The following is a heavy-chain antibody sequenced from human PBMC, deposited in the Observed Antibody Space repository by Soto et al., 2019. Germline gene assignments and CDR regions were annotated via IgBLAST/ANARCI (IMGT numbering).Heavy chain of an antibody. D-gene: IGHD3-22*01. V-gene: IGHV3-15*07. Sequence: PGGSLRLSCVASGFTFSNAWMNWVRQAPGKGLEWVGRIKSKTDGETTDYAAPVKGRFTISRDDSKNTLYLQMNSLKTEDTAVFYCTTLVHYYDSSPLDVWGQGTKVTVSS. CDR3: TTLVHYYDSSPLDV. J-gene: IGHJ6*02. CDR1: GFTFSNAW. CDR2: IKSKTDGETT.